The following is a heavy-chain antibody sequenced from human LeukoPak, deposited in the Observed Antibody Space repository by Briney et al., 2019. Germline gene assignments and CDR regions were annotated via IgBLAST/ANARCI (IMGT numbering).Heavy chain of an antibody. D-gene: IGHD6-6*01. J-gene: IGHJ5*02. V-gene: IGHV3-9*01. CDR3: AKDILEGSSSSSRGFDP. Sequence: GGSLRLSCAASGFTFDDYAMHWVRQAPGKGLEWVSGISWNSGSIGYADSVKGRFTISRDNAKNSLYLQMNSLRAEDTALYYCAKDILEGSSSSSRGFDPWGQGTLVTVSS. CDR2: ISWNSGSI. CDR1: GFTFDDYA.